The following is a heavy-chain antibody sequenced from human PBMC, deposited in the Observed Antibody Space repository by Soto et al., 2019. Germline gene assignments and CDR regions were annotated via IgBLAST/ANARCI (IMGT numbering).Heavy chain of an antibody. J-gene: IGHJ6*02. CDR1: GGTFGNSA. D-gene: IGHD3-3*02. V-gene: IGHV1-69*12. CDR3: ARDKDRQQLGGNYYYGIDV. Sequence: QVQLVQSGAEVKKPGSSVTVSCKASGGTFGNSAISWVRQAPGQGLEWMGGIIPTFPSPDYAQKFQGRVTITADESTSTAYMELTSLGSDDTAVYYCARDKDRQQLGGNYYYGIDVWGQGTTVTVSS. CDR2: IIPTFPSP.